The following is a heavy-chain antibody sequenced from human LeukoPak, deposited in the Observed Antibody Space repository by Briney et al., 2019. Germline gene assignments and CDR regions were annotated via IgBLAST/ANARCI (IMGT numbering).Heavy chain of an antibody. D-gene: IGHD7-27*01. CDR1: GGSISSGGYY. CDR2: IYYSGST. Sequence: SETLSLTCTVSGGSISSGGYYWSWIRQPPGKGLEWIGYIYYSGSTNYNPSLKSRVTISVDTSKNQFSLKLSSVTAADTAVYYCARRLRPGSFDYWGQGTLVTVSS. CDR3: ARRLRPGSFDY. J-gene: IGHJ4*02. V-gene: IGHV4-61*08.